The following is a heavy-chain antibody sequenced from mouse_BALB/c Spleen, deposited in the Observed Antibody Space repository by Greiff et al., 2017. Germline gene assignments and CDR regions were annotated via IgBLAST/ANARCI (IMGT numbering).Heavy chain of an antibody. CDR3: ARVIYYELFAY. D-gene: IGHD2-4*01. CDR2: ISSGGST. V-gene: IGHV5-6-5*01. J-gene: IGHJ3*01. CDR1: GFTFSSYA. Sequence: DVQLVESGGGLVKPGGSLKLSCAASGFTFSSYAMSWVRQTPEKRLEWVASISSGGSTYYPDSVKGRFTISRDNARNILYLQMSSLRSEDTAMYYCARVIYYELFAYWGQGTLVTVSA.